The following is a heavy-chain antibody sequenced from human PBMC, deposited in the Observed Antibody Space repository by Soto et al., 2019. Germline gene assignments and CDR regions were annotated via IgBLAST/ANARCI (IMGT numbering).Heavy chain of an antibody. CDR2: FITVGLT. D-gene: IGHD3-3*01. CDR3: ANKNFPGLFAY. CDR1: GGSFSGYY. Sequence: SETLSLTCAVYGGSFSGYYWTWIRQPPGTGLEWIGEFITVGLTTTTPSLMIQVTLPEAPPKTQSPVNLTVVTAAKTAVYYGANKNFPGLFAYWGQGTLVTVSS. J-gene: IGHJ4*02. V-gene: IGHV4-34*12.